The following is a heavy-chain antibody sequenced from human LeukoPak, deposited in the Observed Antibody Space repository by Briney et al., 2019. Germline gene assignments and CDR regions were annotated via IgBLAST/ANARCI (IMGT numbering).Heavy chain of an antibody. CDR2: IKQDGSEK. CDR1: GFTFSSYW. J-gene: IGHJ6*03. Sequence: PGGSLRLSCAASGFTFSSYWMSWVRQAPGKGLEWVANIKQDGSEKYYVDSVKGRSTISRDNAKNSLYLQMNSLRAEDTAVYYCARGGSYYYYYMDVWGKGTTVTVSS. CDR3: ARGGSYYYYYMDV. V-gene: IGHV3-7*01.